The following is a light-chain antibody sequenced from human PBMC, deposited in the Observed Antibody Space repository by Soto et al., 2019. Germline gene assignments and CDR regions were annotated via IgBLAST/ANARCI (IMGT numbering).Light chain of an antibody. CDR2: DAS. Sequence: EIVSTQSPATLSLSPGERATLSRRASLSVSSYLAWYQQKPGQAPRLLIYDASNRATGVPARFSGSGSGTDLTLTVSSLEPEEFALYYCQQRSNWPPEITLGQGTRLEIK. CDR3: QQRSNWPPEIT. J-gene: IGKJ5*01. CDR1: LSVSSY. V-gene: IGKV3-11*01.